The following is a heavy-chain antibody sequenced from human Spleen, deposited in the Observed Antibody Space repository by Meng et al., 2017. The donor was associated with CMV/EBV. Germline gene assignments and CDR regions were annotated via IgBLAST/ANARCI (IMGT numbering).Heavy chain of an antibody. CDR3: ARDPGGGAFDI. D-gene: IGHD2-15*01. Sequence: SETLSLTCTVSGGSISSGGYYWSWIRQHPGKGLEWIGEINHSGSTNYNPSLKSRVTISVDTSKNQFSLKLSSVTAADTAVYYCARDPGGGAFDIWGQGTMVTVS. CDR1: GGSISSGGYY. CDR2: INHSGST. V-gene: IGHV4-61*08. J-gene: IGHJ3*02.